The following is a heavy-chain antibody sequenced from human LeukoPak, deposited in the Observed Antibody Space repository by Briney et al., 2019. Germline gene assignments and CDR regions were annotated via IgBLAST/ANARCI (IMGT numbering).Heavy chain of an antibody. D-gene: IGHD3-10*01. CDR2: IAVYNGIP. Sequence: ASVKVSCKASGYTFINYGIAWVRQAPGPGLEWMGWIAVYNGIPKYVENLQGRITMTADTSTRTAYMELRGLTSDDTAVYYCARDHSGFHLDYWGQGTLVTVSS. CDR3: ARDHSGFHLDY. CDR1: GYTFINYG. V-gene: IGHV1-18*01. J-gene: IGHJ4*02.